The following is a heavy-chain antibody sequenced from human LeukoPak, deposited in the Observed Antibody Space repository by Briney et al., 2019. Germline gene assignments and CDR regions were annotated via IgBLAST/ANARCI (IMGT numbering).Heavy chain of an antibody. D-gene: IGHD3-22*01. CDR2: IYYSGST. CDR1: GGSISSSSYY. V-gene: IGHV4-39*07. J-gene: IGHJ4*02. CDR3: LGSITMIVVVTY. Sequence: TSETLSLTCTVSGGSISSSSYYWGWIRQPPGKGLEWIGSIYYSGSTYYNPSLKSRVTISVDTSKNQFSLKLSSVTASDTAVYYCLGSITMIVVVTYWGQGTLVTVSS.